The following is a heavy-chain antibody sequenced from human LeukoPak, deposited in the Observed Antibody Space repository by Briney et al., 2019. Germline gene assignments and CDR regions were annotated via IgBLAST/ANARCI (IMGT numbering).Heavy chain of an antibody. J-gene: IGHJ4*02. CDR3: ARSEDYGGNSDY. Sequence: GGSLGLSCTASGFTFSGYSMNWVRQAPGKGLEWVSSISSSSSYIYYADSVKGRFTISRDSAKNSLYLQMNSLRAEDTAVYYCARSEDYGGNSDYWGQGTLVTVSS. V-gene: IGHV3-21*01. CDR2: ISSSSSYI. D-gene: IGHD4-23*01. CDR1: GFTFSGYS.